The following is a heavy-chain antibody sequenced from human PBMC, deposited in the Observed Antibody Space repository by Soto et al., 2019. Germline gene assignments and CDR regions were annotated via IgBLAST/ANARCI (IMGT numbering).Heavy chain of an antibody. V-gene: IGHV1-2*04. D-gene: IGHD3-10*01. CDR2: INPNSGGT. J-gene: IGHJ4*02. Sequence: ASVKVSCKASGYTFTGYYMHWVRQAPGQGLEWMGWINPNSGGTNYAQKFQGWVTMTRDTSISTAYMELSRLRSDDTAVYYCARDYGSGSYWFDYWGQGTLVTVSS. CDR3: ARDYGSGSYWFDY. CDR1: GYTFTGYY.